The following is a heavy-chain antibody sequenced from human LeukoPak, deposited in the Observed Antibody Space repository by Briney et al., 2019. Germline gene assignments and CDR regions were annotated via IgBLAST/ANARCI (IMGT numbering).Heavy chain of an antibody. Sequence: SVKVSCKASGGTFSSYAISWVRQAPGQGLEWMGGIIPIFGTANYAQKFQGRVTITADESTSTAYMELSSLRSEDTAVYYCARSSIGYDSSGLDGVGMDVWGQGTTVTVSS. CDR1: GGTFSSYA. V-gene: IGHV1-69*13. J-gene: IGHJ6*02. D-gene: IGHD3-22*01. CDR3: ARSSIGYDSSGLDGVGMDV. CDR2: IIPIFGTA.